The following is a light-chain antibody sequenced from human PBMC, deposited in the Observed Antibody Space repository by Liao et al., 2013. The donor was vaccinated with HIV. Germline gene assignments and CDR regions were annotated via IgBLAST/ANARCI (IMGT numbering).Light chain of an antibody. V-gene: IGLV3-21*04. CDR1: NIGSKS. CDR3: QVWDSSSDLYV. Sequence: SYVLTQPTSVSVAPGKTARITCGGSNIGSKSVHWYQQKPGQAPLLVIYYDSDRPSGIPERFSGSNSGNTATLTISRVEAGDEADYYCQVWDSSSDLYVFGTGTKVTVL. J-gene: IGLJ1*01. CDR2: YDS.